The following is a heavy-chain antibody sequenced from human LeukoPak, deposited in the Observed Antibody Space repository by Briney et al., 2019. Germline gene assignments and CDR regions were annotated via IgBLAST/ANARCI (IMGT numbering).Heavy chain of an antibody. CDR1: GFSFENYN. J-gene: IGHJ4*02. D-gene: IGHD3-22*01. CDR2: ISSSSSYI. CDR3: ARKTDSGGQGDY. Sequence: GGSLRLSCAASGFSFENYNMNWVRQAPGKGLEWVSSISSSSSYIYYADSVKGRFTISRDNAKNSLYLQMNSLRAEDTAVYYCARKTDSGGQGDYWGPGTLVTVSS. V-gene: IGHV3-21*01.